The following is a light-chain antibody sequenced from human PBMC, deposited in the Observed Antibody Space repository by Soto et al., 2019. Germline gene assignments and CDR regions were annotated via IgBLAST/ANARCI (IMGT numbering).Light chain of an antibody. CDR1: QSVSNNQ. CDR2: GPS. V-gene: IGKV3-20*01. J-gene: IGKJ1*01. CDR3: QQYGDLPT. Sequence: EMVLTQSPGTLSLSPGERATLSCRASQSVSNNQLAWYQHKPGQAPRLLVSGPSSRATGIPDRFSGSGSGTDFTLTISRLEPEDFAVYYCQQYGDLPTFGQGTKVDIK.